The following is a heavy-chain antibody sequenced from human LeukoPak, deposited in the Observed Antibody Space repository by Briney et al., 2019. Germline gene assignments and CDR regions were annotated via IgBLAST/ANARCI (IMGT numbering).Heavy chain of an antibody. CDR2: INPSGST. D-gene: IGHD3-3*01. V-gene: IGHV4-4*07. CDR1: GGSVSSYY. Sequence: PSETLSLTCTVSGGSVSSYYGSWVRQPAGKGLEWIGRINPSGSTNYNPSLKGRLTMSVDTSKNQFSLKLSYVTAADTAVYYCAKYYDFWSGYYDIRGQGTMVTVSS. CDR3: AKYYDFWSGYYDI. J-gene: IGHJ3*02.